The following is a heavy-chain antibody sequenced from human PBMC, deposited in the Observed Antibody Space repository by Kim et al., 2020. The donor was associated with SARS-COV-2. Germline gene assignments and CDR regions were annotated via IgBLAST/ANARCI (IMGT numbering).Heavy chain of an antibody. V-gene: IGHV3-64D*09. D-gene: IGHD2-15*01. CDR2: ISSNGGST. CDR1: GFTFSSYA. Sequence: GGSLRLSCSASGFTFSSYAMHWVRQAPGKGLEFFSAISSNGGSTYNADSVKGRFTISRDNSKNTLYLQMSSLRAEDTAVYYCVSLPGGMRYHDAFDIWGQGTMVTVSS. CDR3: VSLPGGMRYHDAFDI. J-gene: IGHJ3*02.